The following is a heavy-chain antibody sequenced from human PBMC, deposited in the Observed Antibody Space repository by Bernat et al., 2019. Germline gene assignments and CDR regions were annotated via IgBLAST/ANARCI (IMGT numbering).Heavy chain of an antibody. CDR2: ISYDVNNK. CDR3: ANDAMAVPGSHQAGYYFDY. J-gene: IGHJ4*02. Sequence: QVQLVESGGGVVQPGRSLRLSCAASGFTFSTYAMHWVRQAPGKGLEWVAVISYDVNNKYYADSVKGRFTISRDNSKNTLYLQMNSLRAEDTAVYYCANDAMAVPGSHQAGYYFDYWGQGTLATVSS. D-gene: IGHD6-19*01. CDR1: GFTFSTYA. V-gene: IGHV3-30*18.